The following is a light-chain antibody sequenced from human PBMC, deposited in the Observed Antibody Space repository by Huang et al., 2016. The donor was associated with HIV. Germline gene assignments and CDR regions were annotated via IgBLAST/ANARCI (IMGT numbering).Light chain of an antibody. V-gene: IGKV3-15*01. CDR3: QHYKT. CDR1: QSFTSN. J-gene: IGKJ2*01. CDR2: GTS. Sequence: EIVLTQSPATLSVSPGVRVTLSCRTSQSFTSNLAWYRHNPGQAPRLLVYGTSSRATDVPARFSGSESGTECTLTISSLQSEDFAVYSCQHYKTFGRGTKLEIK.